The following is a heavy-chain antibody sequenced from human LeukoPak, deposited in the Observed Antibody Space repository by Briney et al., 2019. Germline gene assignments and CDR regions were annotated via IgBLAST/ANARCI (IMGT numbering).Heavy chain of an antibody. Sequence: PGGSLRLSCAVSGFTFSSYWMNWVRQAPGKGLEWVANIKQDGSEKNYVDSVKGRFTISRDNAKSSLFLQMNDLRAEDTAVYYCAKGGRGNGEVYWGQRTLVTVSS. J-gene: IGHJ4*02. V-gene: IGHV3-7*01. D-gene: IGHD2-8*01. CDR3: AKGGRGNGEVY. CDR1: GFTFSSYW. CDR2: IKQDGSEK.